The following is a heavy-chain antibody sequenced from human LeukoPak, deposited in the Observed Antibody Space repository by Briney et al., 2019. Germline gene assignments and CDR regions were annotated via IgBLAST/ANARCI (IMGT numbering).Heavy chain of an antibody. J-gene: IGHJ3*02. CDR2: MSGTGSYK. CDR3: ASATLGYYYDSSGYYDAFDI. CDR1: GFIFTDYT. D-gene: IGHD3-22*01. Sequence: GGSLRLSFAASGFIFTDYTLTWVRPAPGKGLEWVSTMSGTGSYKSYADSVKGRYIMSRDNAKKAVFLQMNSLRAEDTAVYYCASATLGYYYDSSGYYDAFDIWGQGTMVTVSS. V-gene: IGHV3-21*01.